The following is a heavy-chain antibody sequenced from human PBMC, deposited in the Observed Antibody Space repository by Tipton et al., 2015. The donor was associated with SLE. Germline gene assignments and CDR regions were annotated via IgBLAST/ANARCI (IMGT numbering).Heavy chain of an antibody. J-gene: IGHJ4*02. Sequence: GLVKPSETLSLTCTVSGGPLTGDYWSWIRQPPGKGLEWIGYVFYTGRTTYNLSLERRVTISIDTSRTQFSLNLTSVTASDTAMYFCARGDTYSSSSIAFWGQGALVTVSS. D-gene: IGHD6-6*01. CDR2: VFYTGRT. CDR1: GGPLTGDY. V-gene: IGHV4-59*08. CDR3: ARGDTYSSSSIAF.